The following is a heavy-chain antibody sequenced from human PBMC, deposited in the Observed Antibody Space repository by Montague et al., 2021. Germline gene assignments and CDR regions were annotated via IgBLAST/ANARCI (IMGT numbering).Heavy chain of an antibody. V-gene: IGHV4-4*07. D-gene: IGHD3-10*01. CDR2: VYKRGDT. CDR3: ARDSPVVVAWVGGHKGAFDN. J-gene: IGHJ3*02. CDR1: GESISSSEYY. Sequence: SETLSLTCSVSGESISSSEYYWTWIRQPAGRGLEGIGRVYKRGDTNTNPTLRSRLTLSVDTTKNHLSLTLTSVTAADAAVYFCARDSPVVVAWVGGHKGAFDNWGQGTMVTVSS.